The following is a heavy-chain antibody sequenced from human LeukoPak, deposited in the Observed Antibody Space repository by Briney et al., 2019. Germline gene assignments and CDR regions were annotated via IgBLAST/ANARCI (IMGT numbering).Heavy chain of an antibody. D-gene: IGHD2-21*01. CDR3: ARDPYAVGDYGSVDI. J-gene: IGHJ3*02. CDR1: GFTLTNYW. CDR2: VNQDVDHK. V-gene: IGHV3-7*01. Sequence: GGSPRLSCAASGFTLTNYWINWVRQAPGTGLERVRSVNQDVDHKDYAETVQGRFTISRDNARNSSFMKMSSLKPEDTAVYYCARDPYAVGDYGSVDIWGQGTIVIVSS.